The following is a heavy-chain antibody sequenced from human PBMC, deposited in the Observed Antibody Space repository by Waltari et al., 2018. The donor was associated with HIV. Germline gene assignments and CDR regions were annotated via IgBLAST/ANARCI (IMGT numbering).Heavy chain of an antibody. J-gene: IGHJ4*02. CDR1: GGSISSSNW. V-gene: IGHV4-4*02. Sequence: QVQLQDSGPGLVKPSGTLSLTCVVSGGSISSSNWWSWVCQPPGKGLEWIGEIYHSGSTNYNPSLKSRVTISVDKSKDKFTLKLRSVTAADTAVYFCARVSSLTGYYKALDYWGQGTLVTVSS. CDR3: ARVSSLTGYYKALDY. CDR2: IYHSGST. D-gene: IGHD3-9*01.